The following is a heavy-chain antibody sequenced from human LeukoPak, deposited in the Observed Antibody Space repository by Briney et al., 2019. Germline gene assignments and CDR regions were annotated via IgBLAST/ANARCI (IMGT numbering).Heavy chain of an antibody. D-gene: IGHD3-10*01. Sequence: PGRSLRLSCAASGLTFDDYAMHWVRQAPGKGLEWVSGISWNSGSIGYADSVKGRFTISRDNAKNSLYLQMNSLRAEDTALYYCAKDIFTMVRGVVDYWGQGTLVTVSS. J-gene: IGHJ4*02. CDR3: AKDIFTMVRGVVDY. CDR1: GLTFDDYA. CDR2: ISWNSGSI. V-gene: IGHV3-9*01.